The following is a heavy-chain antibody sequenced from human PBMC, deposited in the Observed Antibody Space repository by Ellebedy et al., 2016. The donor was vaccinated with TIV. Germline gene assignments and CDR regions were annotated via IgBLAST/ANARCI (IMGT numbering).Heavy chain of an antibody. Sequence: AASVKVSCKASGYTFTTYGMHWVRQAPGQRLEWMGWINTVNSNIRYSQRFQGRVTITRYTSASTVYMEVRSLRSEDTAVYYCARGFGTTLDRVNWGQGTLVTVSS. CDR2: INTVNSNI. J-gene: IGHJ4*02. CDR3: ARGFGTTLDRVN. CDR1: GYTFTTYG. V-gene: IGHV1-3*04. D-gene: IGHD4-11*01.